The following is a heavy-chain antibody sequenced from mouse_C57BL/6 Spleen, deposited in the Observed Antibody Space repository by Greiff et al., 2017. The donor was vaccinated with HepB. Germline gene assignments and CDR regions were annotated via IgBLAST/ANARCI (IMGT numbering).Heavy chain of an antibody. CDR2: INPNNGGT. Sequence: EVQLQQSGPELVKPGASVKISCKASGYTFTDYYMNGVKQSHGKSLEWIGDINPNNGGTSYNQKFKGKATLTVDKSSSTAYMELRSLTSEDSAVYYCAREYYGSRGYWGQGTLVTVSA. V-gene: IGHV1-26*01. D-gene: IGHD1-1*01. CDR1: GYTFTDYY. J-gene: IGHJ3*01. CDR3: AREYYGSRGY.